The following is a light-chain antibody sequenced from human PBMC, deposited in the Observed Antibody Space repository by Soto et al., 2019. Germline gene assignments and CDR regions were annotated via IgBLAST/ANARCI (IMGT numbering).Light chain of an antibody. CDR3: QQYNNWPPT. V-gene: IGKV3-15*01. J-gene: IGKJ1*01. CDR1: QSVSSN. Sequence: EIVMTQPPATLSVSPGERATLSCRASQSVSSNLAWYQQKPDQAPRLLIYGASTRATGIPARFSGSGSGTEFTLTISSLQSEDFAVYYCQQYNNWPPTFGQGTKVDIK. CDR2: GAS.